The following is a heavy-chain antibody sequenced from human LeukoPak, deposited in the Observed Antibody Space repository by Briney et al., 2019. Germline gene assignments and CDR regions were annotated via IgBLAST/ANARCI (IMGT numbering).Heavy chain of an antibody. Sequence: RTGGSLRLSCAASGFTFSSYWMHWVRQAPGKGLAWVSRIYSDGITTTYADSVKGRFTISRDNAKNMLYLQMNSLRAEDTAVYYCARGTYLDYWGQGTLVTVSS. V-gene: IGHV3-74*01. D-gene: IGHD3/OR15-3a*01. CDR1: GFTFSSYW. CDR2: IYSDGITT. J-gene: IGHJ4*02. CDR3: ARGTYLDY.